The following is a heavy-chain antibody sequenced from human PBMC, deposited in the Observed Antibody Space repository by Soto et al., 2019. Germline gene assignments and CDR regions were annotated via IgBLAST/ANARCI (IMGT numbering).Heavy chain of an antibody. CDR1: GFTFSSYA. CDR3: SRKYHTAGTPYYYYYMDV. D-gene: IGHD1-1*01. Sequence: GGSLRLSCAASGFTFSSYAMSWVRQAPGKGLEWVSAISGSGGSTYYADSVKGRFTISRDNAKNSLYLQMNSLRAEDTAVYYCSRKYHTAGTPYYYYYMDVWGKGTTVTVSS. J-gene: IGHJ6*03. V-gene: IGHV3-23*01. CDR2: ISGSGGST.